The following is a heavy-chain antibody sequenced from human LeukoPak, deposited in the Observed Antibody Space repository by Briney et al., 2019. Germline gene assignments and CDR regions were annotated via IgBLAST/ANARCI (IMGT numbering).Heavy chain of an antibody. CDR2: ISGSGGST. CDR1: GFTFSSYG. J-gene: IGHJ6*03. V-gene: IGHV3-23*01. CDR3: AKEGLWFGELYNYYYYYMDV. Sequence: GGSLRLSCAASGFTFSSYGMSWVRQAPGKGLEWVSAISGSGGSTYYADSVKGRFTISRDNSKNTLYLQMNSLRAEDTAVYYCAKEGLWFGELYNYYYYYMDVWGKGTTVTISS. D-gene: IGHD3-10*01.